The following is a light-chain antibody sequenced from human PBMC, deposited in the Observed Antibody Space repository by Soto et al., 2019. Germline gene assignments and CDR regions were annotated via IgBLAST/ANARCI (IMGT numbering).Light chain of an antibody. CDR1: QSISSY. V-gene: IGKV1-39*01. Sequence: DIQMTQSPSSLSASVGDRVTITCRASQSISSYLNWYQQKPGKAPNLLIYAASSFQSGVPSRFSGSGSGTDFTLTISSLQPEDFATYYCQQRYSTPFTFGPGTKVDIK. CDR2: AAS. J-gene: IGKJ3*01. CDR3: QQRYSTPFT.